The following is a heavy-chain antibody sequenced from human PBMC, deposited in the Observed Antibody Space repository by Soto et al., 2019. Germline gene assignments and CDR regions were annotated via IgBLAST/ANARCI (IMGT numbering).Heavy chain of an antibody. V-gene: IGHV3-30*18. Sequence: QVQLVESGGGVVQPGRSLRLSCAASGFTFSSSGMHWVRQAPGKGLEWVAVISYDGSNKFYADSVKGRFTISRDNFRNTLYLPMNSLRAEDTVVYSCAQEFHSWNYFDYWGEGTLVTVCS. J-gene: IGHJ4*02. CDR1: GFTFSSSG. CDR3: AQEFHSWNYFDY. D-gene: IGHD1-20*01. CDR2: ISYDGSNK.